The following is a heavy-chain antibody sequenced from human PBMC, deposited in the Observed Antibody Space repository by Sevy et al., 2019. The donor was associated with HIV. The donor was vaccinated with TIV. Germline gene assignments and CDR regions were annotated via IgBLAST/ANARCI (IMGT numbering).Heavy chain of an antibody. CDR3: ARDSYDSSGYLNAFDI. CDR1: GGSISSGGYY. Sequence: SETLSLTCTVSGGSISSGGYYWSWIRQYPGKGLEWIGYIYYSGSTYYNPSLKSRVTISVDTSKNQFSLKLSSVTAADTAVYYCARDSYDSSGYLNAFDIWGQGTKVTVSS. D-gene: IGHD3-22*01. V-gene: IGHV4-31*03. J-gene: IGHJ3*02. CDR2: IYYSGST.